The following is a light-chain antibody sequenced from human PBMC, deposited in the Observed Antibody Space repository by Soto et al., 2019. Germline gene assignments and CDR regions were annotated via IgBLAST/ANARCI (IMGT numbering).Light chain of an antibody. CDR3: SSYTTSITYV. CDR2: DVS. J-gene: IGLJ1*01. CDR1: SSDVGSYNR. V-gene: IGLV2-18*02. Sequence: QFALTQPPSVSGSPGQSVAISCTGPSSDVGSYNRVSWYQQPPGTAPKLMIYDVSDRPSGVPDRFSGSKSGNTASLTISGLQAEDEADYYCSSYTTSITYVFGTGTRVNVL.